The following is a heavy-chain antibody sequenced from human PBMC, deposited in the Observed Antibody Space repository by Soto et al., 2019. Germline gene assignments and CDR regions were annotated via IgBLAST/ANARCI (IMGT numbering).Heavy chain of an antibody. D-gene: IGHD4-17*01. Sequence: QVQLQESGPGLVKPSQTLSLTCTVSGGSISSGGYYWSWIRQHPGKGLEWIGYIYYSGSTYYNPSLMSRVTISVDTSKNQFSLKLSSVTAADTAVYYCARTDSYNYGGNPQMGHNDCWGQGTLVTVSS. V-gene: IGHV4-31*03. CDR2: IYYSGST. CDR1: GGSISSGGYY. J-gene: IGHJ4*02. CDR3: ARTDSYNYGGNPQMGHNDC.